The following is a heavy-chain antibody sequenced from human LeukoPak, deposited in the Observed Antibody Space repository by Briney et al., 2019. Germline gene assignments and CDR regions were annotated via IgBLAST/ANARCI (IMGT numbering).Heavy chain of an antibody. Sequence: GESLKISCKGPGYSFTSYWIGWVRQMPGKGLEWMGIIYPGDSDTRYSPSFQGQVTISADKSISTAYLQWSSLKASDTAMYYCARLYYYDSSGYKGRAFDIWGQGTMVTVSS. V-gene: IGHV5-51*01. D-gene: IGHD3-22*01. CDR3: ARLYYYDSSGYKGRAFDI. J-gene: IGHJ3*02. CDR2: IYPGDSDT. CDR1: GYSFTSYW.